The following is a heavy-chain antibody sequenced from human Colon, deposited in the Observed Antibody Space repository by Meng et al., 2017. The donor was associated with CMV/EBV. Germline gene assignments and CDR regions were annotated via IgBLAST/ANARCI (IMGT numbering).Heavy chain of an antibody. CDR1: GFTFSSYE. CDR2: ISRSGSAV. V-gene: IGHV3-48*03. CDR3: ARNYYASGTYWGGYYYYGMDV. J-gene: IGHJ6*02. Sequence: GESLKISCAASGFTFSSYEMNWVRQAPGKGLEWVSYISRSGSAVYYADAVKGRFTISRDNAKNSLYLQMNSLRAEDTAVYYCARNYYASGTYWGGYYYYGMDVWGQGTTVTVSS. D-gene: IGHD3-10*01.